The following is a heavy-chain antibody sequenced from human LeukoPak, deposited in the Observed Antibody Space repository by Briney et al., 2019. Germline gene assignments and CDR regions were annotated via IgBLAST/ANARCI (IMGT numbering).Heavy chain of an antibody. D-gene: IGHD3-16*02. Sequence: SETLSLTCAVYGGSFSDYYWRWIRQPPGKGLEWIGEINHSGSTNYNPSLKSRVTISVDTSKNQFSLKLSSVTAADTAVYYCARANGYDYVWGSYRKGFDYWGQGTLVTVSS. V-gene: IGHV4-34*01. CDR2: INHSGST. CDR1: GGSFSDYY. J-gene: IGHJ4*02. CDR3: ARANGYDYVWGSYRKGFDY.